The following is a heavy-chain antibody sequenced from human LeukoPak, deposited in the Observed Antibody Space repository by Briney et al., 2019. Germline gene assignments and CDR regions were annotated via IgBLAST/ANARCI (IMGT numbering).Heavy chain of an antibody. CDR1: GFTFSSYA. J-gene: IGHJ4*02. CDR2: ISSNGGST. Sequence: PGGSLRLSCAASGFTFSSYAMHWVRQAPGKGLEYVSAISSNGGSTYYANSVKGRFTISRDNSKNTLYLQMGSLRAEDMAVYYCARVPPLGYFDYWGQGTLVTVSS. V-gene: IGHV3-64*01. CDR3: ARVPPLGYFDY.